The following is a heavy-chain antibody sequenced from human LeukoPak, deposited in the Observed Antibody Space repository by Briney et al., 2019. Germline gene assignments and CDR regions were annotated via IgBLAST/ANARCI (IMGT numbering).Heavy chain of an antibody. J-gene: IGHJ4*02. CDR2: ISWNSGSI. Sequence: GRSLRLSCAASGFTFDDYAMHWVRQAPGKGLEWVSGISWNSGSIGYADSVKGRFTISRDNAKNSLYLQMNSLRAEDTAVYYCARDNGGGCHDYWGQGTLVTVSS. V-gene: IGHV3-9*01. D-gene: IGHD2-15*01. CDR3: ARDNGGGCHDY. CDR1: GFTFDDYA.